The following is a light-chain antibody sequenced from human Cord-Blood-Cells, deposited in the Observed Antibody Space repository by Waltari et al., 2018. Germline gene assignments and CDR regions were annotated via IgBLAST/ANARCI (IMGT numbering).Light chain of an antibody. Sequence: DIQMTQSPSSLSASVGDRVTITCQASQDIRNSLKWYQQKPGKAPKLLIFVASNLETGVPSRFGGSGSWTDFNFTIRSLQPEDISTYYCQQYDNLPITFGQGTRLEIK. V-gene: IGKV1-33*01. CDR3: QQYDNLPIT. CDR2: VAS. CDR1: QDIRNS. J-gene: IGKJ5*01.